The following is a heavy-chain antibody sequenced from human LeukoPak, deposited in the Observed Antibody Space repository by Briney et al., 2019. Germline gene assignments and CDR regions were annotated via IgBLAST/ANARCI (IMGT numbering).Heavy chain of an antibody. J-gene: IGHJ4*02. V-gene: IGHV3-49*04. CDR3: TRRGWEYRPFDY. CDR1: GFAFSGTW. CDR2: IRSKAYGGTT. Sequence: PGGSLRLSCAGSGFAFSGTWLNWVRQAPGKGLEWVGFIRSKAYGGTTEYAASVKGRFTISRDDSKSIAYLQMNSLKTEDTAVYYCTRRGWEYRPFDYWGQGTLVTVSS. D-gene: IGHD1-26*01.